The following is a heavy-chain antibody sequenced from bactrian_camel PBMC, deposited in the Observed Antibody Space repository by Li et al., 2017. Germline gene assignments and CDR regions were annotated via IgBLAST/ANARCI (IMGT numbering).Heavy chain of an antibody. CDR3: ATHIRPGRMNWWRLLQAPEYIN. Sequence: DVQLVESGGGSVQAGGSLRLSCAASRYTASYYCMGWFRQAPGKEREGVAAIYLGGVRPYYADSVKGRFTISKDNAKNTLYLEMNNLTPDDTAMYLCATHIRPGRMNWWRLLQAPEYINWGQGTQVTVS. CDR1: RYTASYYC. V-gene: IGHV3S31*01. CDR2: IYLGGVRP. D-gene: IGHD7*01. J-gene: IGHJ4*01.